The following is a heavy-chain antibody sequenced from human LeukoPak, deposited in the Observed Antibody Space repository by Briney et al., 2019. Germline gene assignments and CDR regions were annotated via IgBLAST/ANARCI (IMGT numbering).Heavy chain of an antibody. CDR3: ARDPYYYYMDV. CDR1: GGSISSYY. Sequence: SETLSLTCTVSGGSISSYYWSWIRQPPGKGLEWIGYIYYSGSTNYSPSLKSRVTISVDTSKNQFSLKLSSLTAADTAVYYCARDPYYYYMDVWGKGTTVTVSS. CDR2: IYYSGST. J-gene: IGHJ6*03. V-gene: IGHV4-59*13.